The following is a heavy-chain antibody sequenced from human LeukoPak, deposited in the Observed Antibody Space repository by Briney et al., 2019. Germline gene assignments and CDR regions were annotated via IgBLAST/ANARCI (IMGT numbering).Heavy chain of an antibody. CDR2: IYYSGST. D-gene: IGHD3-22*01. Sequence: PSETLSLTCTVSGGSISSSSYYWGWIRQPPGKGLEWIGSIYYSGSTYYNPSLKSRVTISVDTSKNQFSLKLSSVTAADTAVCYCARIPPYSSGYYPHFDYWGQGTLATVSS. CDR1: GGSISSSSYY. CDR3: ARIPPYSSGYYPHFDY. V-gene: IGHV4-39*01. J-gene: IGHJ4*02.